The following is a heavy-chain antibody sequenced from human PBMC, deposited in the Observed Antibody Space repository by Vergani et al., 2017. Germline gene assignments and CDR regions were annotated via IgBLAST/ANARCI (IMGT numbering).Heavy chain of an antibody. CDR1: GFTFSSHA. V-gene: IGHV3-23*01. CDR2: IKNTGDST. CDR3: ASTGITIFGVANGAFDI. D-gene: IGHD3-3*01. Sequence: EVQLLQSEGAVVQPGGSLRLSCVASGFTFSSHAMSWVRQGHGQGLEWVSSIKNTGDSTHYADSVKGRFTISRDNSKNTLYLQMNSLRAEDTAVYYCASTGITIFGVANGAFDIWGQGTMVTVSS. J-gene: IGHJ3*02.